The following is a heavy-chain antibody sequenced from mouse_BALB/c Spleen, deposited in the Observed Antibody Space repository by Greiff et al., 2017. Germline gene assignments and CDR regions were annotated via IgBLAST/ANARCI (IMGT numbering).Heavy chain of an antibody. CDR3: AREAVLRYYFDY. V-gene: IGHV1-67*01. CDR2: ISTYYGNT. J-gene: IGHJ2*01. CDR1: GYTFTDYA. D-gene: IGHD1-1*01. Sequence: QVQLKESGPELVRPGVSVKISCKGSGYTFTDYAMHWVKQSHAKSLEWIGVISTYYGNTNYNQKFKGKATMTVDKSSSTAYMELARLTSEDSAIYYCAREAVLRYYFDYWGQGTTLTVSS.